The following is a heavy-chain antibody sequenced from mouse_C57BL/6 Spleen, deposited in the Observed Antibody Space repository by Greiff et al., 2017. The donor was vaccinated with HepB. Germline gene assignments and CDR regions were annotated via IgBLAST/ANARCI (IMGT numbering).Heavy chain of an antibody. V-gene: IGHV5-4*03. J-gene: IGHJ4*01. D-gene: IGHD1-1*01. CDR3: ASTLYYGSSYYAMDY. CDR1: GFTFSSYA. Sequence: EVKLMESGGGLVKPGGSLKLSCAASGFTFSSYAMSWVRQTPEKRLEWVATISDGGSYSYYPDNVKGRFTISRDNAKNNLYLQMSQLKSEDTAMYYCASTLYYGSSYYAMDYWGQGTSVTVSS. CDR2: ISDGGSYS.